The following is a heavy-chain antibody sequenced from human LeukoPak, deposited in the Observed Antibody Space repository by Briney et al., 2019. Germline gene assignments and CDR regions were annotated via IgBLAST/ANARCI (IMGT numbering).Heavy chain of an antibody. Sequence: ASVKVSCKASGYTFTGYYMHWVRQAPGQGLEWMGWINPNSGGTNYAQKFQGRVTMTRDTSINTAYMELSRLRSDDTAVYYCARVGRGKYSSAFDYWGQGTLVTVSS. D-gene: IGHD4-11*01. CDR1: GYTFTGYY. V-gene: IGHV1-2*02. J-gene: IGHJ4*02. CDR3: ARVGRGKYSSAFDY. CDR2: INPNSGGT.